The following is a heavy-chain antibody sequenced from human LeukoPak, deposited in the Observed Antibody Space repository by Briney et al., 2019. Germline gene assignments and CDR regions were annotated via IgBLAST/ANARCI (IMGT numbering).Heavy chain of an antibody. J-gene: IGHJ1*01. CDR1: GYTFTGYY. CDR2: INPDSGGT. D-gene: IGHD4-17*01. V-gene: IGHV1-2*02. Sequence: GASVKVSCKASGYTFTGYYMHWVRQAPGQGLEWMGWINPDSGGTNYGKNFQGRVTMTRDTSISIVYMEVNRLRSDDTAVYYCARVKERTKATIPGYFQHWGQGTLVTVSS. CDR3: ARVKERTKATIPGYFQH.